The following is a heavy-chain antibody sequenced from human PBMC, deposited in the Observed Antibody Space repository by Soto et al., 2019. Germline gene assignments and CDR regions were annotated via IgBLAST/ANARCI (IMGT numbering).Heavy chain of an antibody. CDR2: ISAYNSNT. V-gene: IGHV1-18*04. J-gene: IGHJ4*02. CDR3: ARDRRIFSHQDY. Sequence: QVQLVQSGAEVKKPGASVKVSCKASGYTFTSYGITWVLQAPGQGLEWMGWISAYNSNTNYAQKLQGRVTMTTDTPTSTAYMELRSLRSDDTAVYYCARDRRIFSHQDYWGQGTLVTVSS. CDR1: GYTFTSYG.